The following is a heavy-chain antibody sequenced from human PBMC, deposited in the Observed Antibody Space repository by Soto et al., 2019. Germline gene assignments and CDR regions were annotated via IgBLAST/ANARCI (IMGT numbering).Heavy chain of an antibody. D-gene: IGHD3-22*01. CDR1: GFTFSKYV. V-gene: IGHV3-64*01. CDR2: ISSNGGST. Sequence: EVQLVESGGGLVQPGGSLRLSCAASGFTFSKYVMHWVRQAPGKGLEYVSAISSNGGSTYYANSMKGRLTMSRDNSKNTLYLQMGSLRAEDMAVYYCARGSSSGYFDYWSQGTLVTVSS. CDR3: ARGSSSGYFDY. J-gene: IGHJ4*02.